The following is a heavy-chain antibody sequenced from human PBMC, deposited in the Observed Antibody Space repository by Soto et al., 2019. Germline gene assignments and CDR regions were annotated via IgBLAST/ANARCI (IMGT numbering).Heavy chain of an antibody. D-gene: IGHD2-2*02. V-gene: IGHV5-51*01. J-gene: IGHJ4*02. CDR3: ARGYCSGSSCYTGFDS. Sequence: GESLKISCKGSGYSFTNYWIGWVSQMPGKGLEWMGIIYPGDSDTRFSPSFQGQVTISADKSISTAYLQWSSLKASDTAIYYCARGYCSGSSCYTGFDSWGQGTLVTVSS. CDR2: IYPGDSDT. CDR1: GYSFTNYW.